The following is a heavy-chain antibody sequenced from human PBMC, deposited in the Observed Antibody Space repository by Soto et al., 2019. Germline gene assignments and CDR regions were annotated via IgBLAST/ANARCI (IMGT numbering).Heavy chain of an antibody. J-gene: IGHJ4*02. D-gene: IGHD6-19*01. CDR3: ASYSSGWYDVSF. CDR2: IYLGGSI. Sequence: SETLSLTCSVSGASISSYYYTWIRQTPGKGLEWIGYIYLGGSINYNPSFKSRVIISVDTSKNQFSLKLSSVTAADTAVYYCASYSSGWYDVSFWGQGTLVTVSS. V-gene: IGHV4-59*01. CDR1: GASISSYY.